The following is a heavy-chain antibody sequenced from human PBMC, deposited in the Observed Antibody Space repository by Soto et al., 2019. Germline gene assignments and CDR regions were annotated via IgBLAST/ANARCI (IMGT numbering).Heavy chain of an antibody. J-gene: IGHJ4*02. CDR1: GFTFDDYA. V-gene: IGHV3-9*01. CDR2: ISWNSGSI. CDR3: AKEDMGFDY. D-gene: IGHD2-15*01. Sequence: EVQLVESGGGLVQPSRSLRLSCAASGFTFDDYAMHWVRQAPGKGLEWVSGISWNSGSIGYADSVKGRFTISRDNAKNSLYLQMNSLRAEDTALYYCAKEDMGFDYWGQGTLVTVSS.